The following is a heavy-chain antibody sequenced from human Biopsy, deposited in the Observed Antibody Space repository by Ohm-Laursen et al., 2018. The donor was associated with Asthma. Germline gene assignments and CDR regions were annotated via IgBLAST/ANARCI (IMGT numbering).Heavy chain of an antibody. CDR3: ASDFPKDYVRYNFQF. CDR2: HDHEEGGT. Sequence: ASVKVSCKISGYSPTDLSMHWVRQAPGRGLEWMGGHDHEEGGTVNARRFQGRVTMTEDTSTDTAYMELSSLSSDDTAVYYCASDFPKDYVRYNFQFWGQGTLVTVSS. J-gene: IGHJ4*02. D-gene: IGHD4-17*01. V-gene: IGHV1-24*01. CDR1: GYSPTDLS.